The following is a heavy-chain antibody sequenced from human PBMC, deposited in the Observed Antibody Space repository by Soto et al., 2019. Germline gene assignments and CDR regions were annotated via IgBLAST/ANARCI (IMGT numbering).Heavy chain of an antibody. V-gene: IGHV1-45*02. D-gene: IGHD3-16*01. Sequence: SVKVSCKASGYTFTFRYLHWVRQAPGQALEWMGWITPFKSDTNYAQKFQDRVTITRDRXXXXXXXXXXXXXXXXXXMYYXARSPFAGSDAFXXWGXXTXXTV. CDR2: ITPFKSDT. CDR1: GYTFTFRY. J-gene: IGHJ3*02. CDR3: ARSPFAGSDAFXX.